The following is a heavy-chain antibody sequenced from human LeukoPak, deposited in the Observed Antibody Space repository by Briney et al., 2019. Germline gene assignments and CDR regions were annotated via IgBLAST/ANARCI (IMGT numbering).Heavy chain of an antibody. V-gene: IGHV4-39*01. Sequence: SETLSLTCTVSDGSISSRRNYWGWIRQPPGKGLEWVGSIFYGGRTYYNPSLKSRVTISVDTSNNQFSLNLNSVTAADTAVYYCAKYMVATMFDYWGQGTLVTVSS. CDR1: DGSISSRRNY. CDR2: IFYGGRT. D-gene: IGHD5-12*01. J-gene: IGHJ4*02. CDR3: AKYMVATMFDY.